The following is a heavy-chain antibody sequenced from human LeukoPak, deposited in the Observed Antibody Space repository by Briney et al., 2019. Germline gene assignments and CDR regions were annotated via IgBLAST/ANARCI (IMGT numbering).Heavy chain of an antibody. Sequence: GGSLRLSCAASGFTVTSTYISWVRQAPGKGLEWVSLIYSDGSTYYADSVKGRFSISRHNSKSPLYLQMNCLRAEDKAVYYCAISSSGDNGYYYGMDVWGQGTTVTVSS. CDR1: GFTVTSTY. J-gene: IGHJ6*02. V-gene: IGHV3-53*04. CDR3: AISSSGDNGYYYGMDV. CDR2: IYSDGST. D-gene: IGHD3-3*01.